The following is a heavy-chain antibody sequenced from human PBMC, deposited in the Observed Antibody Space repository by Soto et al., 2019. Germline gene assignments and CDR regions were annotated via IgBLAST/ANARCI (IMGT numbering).Heavy chain of an antibody. V-gene: IGHV4-39*01. D-gene: IGHD2-15*01. Sequence: SETLSLTCTVSGCSISSSSYHWGCIRQPPGKGLEWIGSIYYSGSTYYNPSLKSRVTISVDTSKNQFSLKLSSVTAADTAVYYCARHTPAISISDHWGQGTLVTVS. J-gene: IGHJ4*02. CDR2: IYYSGST. CDR1: GCSISSSSYH. CDR3: ARHTPAISISDH.